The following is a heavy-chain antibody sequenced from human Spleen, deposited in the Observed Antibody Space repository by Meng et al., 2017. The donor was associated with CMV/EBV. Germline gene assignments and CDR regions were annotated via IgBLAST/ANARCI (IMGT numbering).Heavy chain of an antibody. Sequence: SGFTFTTYFMHWVRQAPGQGLEWMGIINPSGTNTKNAQKFQGRVTMTRDTSTSTLSLELLTLPSEDTAVYYCARVPPGVLCPSFSYWGQGTLVTVSS. CDR2: INPSGTNT. V-gene: IGHV1-46*01. D-gene: IGHD3-10*02. J-gene: IGHJ4*02. CDR3: ARVPPGVLCPSFSY. CDR1: GFTFTTYF.